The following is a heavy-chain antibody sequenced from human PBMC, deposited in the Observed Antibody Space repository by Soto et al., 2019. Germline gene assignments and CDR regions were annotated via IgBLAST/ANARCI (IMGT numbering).Heavy chain of an antibody. CDR2: INPNSGGT. CDR1: GYTFSGDY. J-gene: IGHJ4*02. V-gene: IGHV1-2*02. CDR3: VRGVWGNSVH. D-gene: IGHD7-27*01. Sequence: ASVKVSCKASGYTFSGDYMHWVRQTPGQGFEWMGWINPNSGGTNYAQKFQGRVTMTRDTSISTVYMELSSLRSDDTAVYYCVRGVWGNSVHWGQGTLVTVSS.